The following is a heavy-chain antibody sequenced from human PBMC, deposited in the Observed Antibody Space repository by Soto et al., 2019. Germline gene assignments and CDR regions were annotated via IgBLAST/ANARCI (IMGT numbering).Heavy chain of an antibody. CDR1: XYTFTNYG. D-gene: IGHD3-16*01. CDR2: ISAYNGNT. CDR3: AIYGALGENYYYYGMDV. J-gene: IGHJ6*02. V-gene: IGHV1-18*01. Sequence: QVQLVQSGAEVKKPGASVKVSXXASXYTFTNYGISWVRQGPGQGLEWMGWISAYNGNTNYAQKVQARVTMTTDTSTSTAYMELRSLRSDDTAVYYCAIYGALGENYYYYGMDVWGQGTTVTVSS.